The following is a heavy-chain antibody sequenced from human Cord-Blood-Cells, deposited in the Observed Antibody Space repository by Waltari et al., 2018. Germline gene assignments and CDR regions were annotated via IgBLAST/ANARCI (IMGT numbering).Heavy chain of an antibody. CDR3: AREGAGTHAFDI. J-gene: IGHJ3*02. D-gene: IGHD1-1*01. Sequence: QVQLVQSGAEVKKPGSSVKVYCKASGGTFSSYAISWVGKAPGQGLEWMGGIIPIFGTANYAQKFQGRVTITADESTSTAYMELSSLRSEDTAVYYCAREGAGTHAFDIWGQGTWSPSLQ. CDR2: IIPIFGTA. CDR1: GGTFSSYA. V-gene: IGHV1-69*01.